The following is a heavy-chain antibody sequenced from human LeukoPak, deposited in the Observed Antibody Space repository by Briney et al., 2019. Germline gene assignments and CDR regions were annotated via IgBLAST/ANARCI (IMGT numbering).Heavy chain of an antibody. Sequence: PGGPLRLSCGAWGFPLRSNYRSGVRRAPGKALEGFSGFSWNSGSMDYAASVKGRFTISRDNAKNSLYLQMNSLRAEDTAVYYCARDAGITGTTEFDYWGQGTLVTVSS. V-gene: IGHV3-48*04. CDR3: ARDAGITGTTEFDY. J-gene: IGHJ4*02. CDR2: FSWNSGSM. CDR1: GFPLRSNY. D-gene: IGHD1-7*01.